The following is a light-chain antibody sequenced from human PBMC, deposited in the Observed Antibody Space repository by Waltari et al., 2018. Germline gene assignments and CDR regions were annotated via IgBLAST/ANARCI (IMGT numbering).Light chain of an antibody. CDR3: QQYSDWWT. J-gene: IGKJ1*01. CDR2: GAS. CDR1: QSVSSR. V-gene: IGKV3-15*01. Sequence: EIVLTQSPATLSLSPGERATLSCRASQSVSSRLAWYHQKPGQAPRLLIYGASSRATDIPDRFSGSGSGTDFTLTISSLEPEDFAVYFCQQYSDWWTFGQGTKVEIK.